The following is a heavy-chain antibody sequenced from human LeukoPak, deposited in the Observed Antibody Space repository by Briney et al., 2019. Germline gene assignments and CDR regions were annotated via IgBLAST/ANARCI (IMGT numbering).Heavy chain of an antibody. CDR1: GGSISNKY. Sequence: SETLSLTCTVSGGSISNKYWSWIRQPPGKGLEWIGYIYYSGTTNYNPSLKTRVTMSVDTSKNQFSLRLTSVTAADTAVYYCARLSVNWNDFGEFDYWGQGTLVTISS. D-gene: IGHD1-1*01. J-gene: IGHJ4*02. V-gene: IGHV4-59*01. CDR3: ARLSVNWNDFGEFDY. CDR2: IYYSGTT.